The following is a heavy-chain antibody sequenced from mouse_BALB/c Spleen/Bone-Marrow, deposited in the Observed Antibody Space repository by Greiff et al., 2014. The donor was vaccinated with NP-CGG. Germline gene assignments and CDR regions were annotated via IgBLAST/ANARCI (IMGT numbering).Heavy chain of an antibody. J-gene: IGHJ1*01. CDR1: GYAFSSYW. CDR3: AKGKDGGSTYFDV. V-gene: IGHV1-80*01. Sequence: VQLVESGAELVRPGSSVKISCKASGYAFSSYWMNWVKQRPGQGLEWIGQIYPGDDDTNFNGKFKGKATLTADKSSSTVYMQLSSLTSEDSAVYFCAKGKDGGSTYFDVWGAGTTVTVSS. D-gene: IGHD2-3*01. CDR2: IYPGDDDT.